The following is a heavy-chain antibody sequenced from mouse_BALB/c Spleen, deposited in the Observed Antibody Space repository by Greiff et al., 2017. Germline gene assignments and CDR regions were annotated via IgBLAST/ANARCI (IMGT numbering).Heavy chain of an antibody. CDR2: IDPYNGGT. D-gene: IGHD1-1*01. Sequence: VQLKQSGPELGKPGASVKISCKASGYSFTGYNMYWVKQSHRKSLEWIGYIDPYNGGTSYNQKSKGKATLTVDKSSSTAYMHLNSLTSEDSAIYYCARAASSHAMDYWGQGTSVTVSS. J-gene: IGHJ4*01. V-gene: IGHV1S135*01. CDR3: ARAASSHAMDY. CDR1: GYSFTGYN.